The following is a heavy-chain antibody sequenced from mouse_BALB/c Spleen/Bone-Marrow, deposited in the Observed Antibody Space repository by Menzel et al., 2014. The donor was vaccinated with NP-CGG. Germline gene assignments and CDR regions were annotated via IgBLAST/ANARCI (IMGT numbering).Heavy chain of an antibody. D-gene: IGHD3-1*01. CDR2: IHPGNSDT. J-gene: IGHJ2*01. Sequence: VQLKESGTVLARPGAAVKMSCKASGYTFSNYWMHWIKQRPGQSLEWIGTIHPGNSDTTHNQKFKGKAKLTAVTSTSTAYMELSSLTNEDSAVYYCTTLARNNFDYWGQGTTLTVSS. V-gene: IGHV1-5*01. CDR1: GYTFSNYW. CDR3: TTLARNNFDY.